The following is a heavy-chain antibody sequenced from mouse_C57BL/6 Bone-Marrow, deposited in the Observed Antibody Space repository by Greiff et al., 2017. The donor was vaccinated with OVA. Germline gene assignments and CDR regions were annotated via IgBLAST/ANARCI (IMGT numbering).Heavy chain of an antibody. CDR3: ASDLDYYGSGEDWYFDV. Sequence: VQLQQSGAELVRPGSSVKMSCKTSGYTFTSYGINWVKQRPGQGLEWIGYIYIGNGYTEYNEKFKGKATLTLDTSSSTAYMQLTSLTSEDSAIYCCASDLDYYGSGEDWYFDVWGTGTTVTVSS. D-gene: IGHD1-1*01. CDR1: GYTFTSYG. J-gene: IGHJ1*03. V-gene: IGHV1-58*01. CDR2: IYIGNGYT.